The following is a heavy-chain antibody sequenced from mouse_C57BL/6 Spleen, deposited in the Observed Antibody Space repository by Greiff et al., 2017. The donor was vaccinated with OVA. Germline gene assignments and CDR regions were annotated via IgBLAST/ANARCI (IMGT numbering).Heavy chain of an antibody. D-gene: IGHD2-1*01. Sequence: VQLQQSGPELVKPGASVKISCKASGYTFTDYYMNWVKQSHGKSLEWIGDINPNNGGTSYNQKFKGKATLTVDKSSSTAYMELRSLTSEDSAVYYCASIYYGNYGGAMDYWGQGTSVTVSS. J-gene: IGHJ4*01. CDR2: INPNNGGT. V-gene: IGHV1-26*01. CDR1: GYTFTDYY. CDR3: ASIYYGNYGGAMDY.